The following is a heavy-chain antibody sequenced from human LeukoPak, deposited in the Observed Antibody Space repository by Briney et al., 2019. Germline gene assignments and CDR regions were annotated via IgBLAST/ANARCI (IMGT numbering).Heavy chain of an antibody. D-gene: IGHD3-22*01. CDR2: IYNSGTT. V-gene: IGHV4-59*01. CDR3: ARGQFYYDSTGWMV. Sequence: SETLSLTCTVSGDSITNYYWSWIRQPPGKGLEWIGYIYNSGTTKYNPSLKSRVTTSVDTSKDQFSLELSSVTAADTAMYYCARGQFYYDSTGWMVWGQGTLVTVSS. CDR1: GDSITNYY. J-gene: IGHJ4*02.